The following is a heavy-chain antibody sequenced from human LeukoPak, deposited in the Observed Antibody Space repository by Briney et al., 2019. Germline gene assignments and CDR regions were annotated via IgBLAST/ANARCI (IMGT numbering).Heavy chain of an antibody. D-gene: IGHD2-21*02. CDR2: IYYSGST. CDR1: GGSISSGDYY. Sequence: PSETLSLTCTVSGGSISSGDYYWSWIRQPPGKGLERIGYIYYSGSTYYNPSLKSRVTISVDTSKNQFSLKLSSVTAADTAVYYCASAYCGGDCTPYWYFDLWGRGTLVTISS. V-gene: IGHV4-30-4*01. CDR3: ASAYCGGDCTPYWYFDL. J-gene: IGHJ2*01.